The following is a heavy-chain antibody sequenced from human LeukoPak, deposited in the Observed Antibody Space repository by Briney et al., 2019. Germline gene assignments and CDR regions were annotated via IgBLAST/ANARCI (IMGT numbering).Heavy chain of an antibody. CDR2: IYHSGST. V-gene: IGHV4-4*02. CDR1: GGSMSSTKW. Sequence: SGTLSLTCAVSGGSMSSTKWWSWVRQPPRKGLEWIGEIYHSGSTNYNPSLKNRLTISVDKSKNQVSLNLSSVTAADTAVYYCATSMVMNHYCFDYWAQGTLVTVSS. D-gene: IGHD1-14*01. CDR3: ATSMVMNHYCFDY. J-gene: IGHJ4*02.